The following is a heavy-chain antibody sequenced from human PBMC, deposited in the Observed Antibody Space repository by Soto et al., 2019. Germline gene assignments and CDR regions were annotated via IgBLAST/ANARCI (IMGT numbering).Heavy chain of an antibody. CDR2: INAGNGNT. CDR1: GYTFTSYA. Sequence: GASVKVSCKASGYTFTSYAIHWVRQAPGQRLEWMGWINAGNGNTKYSQKFQGRVTITRDTSASTAYMELSSLRSEDTAEYYCAGSLMSYYEENYGMDVWGKGTRVTVSS. J-gene: IGHJ6*04. CDR3: AGSLMSYYEENYGMDV. D-gene: IGHD1-26*01. V-gene: IGHV1-3*01.